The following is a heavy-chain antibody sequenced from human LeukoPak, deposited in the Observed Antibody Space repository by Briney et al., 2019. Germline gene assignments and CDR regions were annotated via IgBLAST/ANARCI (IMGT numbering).Heavy chain of an antibody. CDR1: GYTFTSYY. J-gene: IGHJ5*02. Sequence: GASVKVSCKASGYTFTSYYMHWVRQAPGQGLEWMGWINPNSGGTNYAQKFQGRVTMTRDTSISTAYMELSRLRSDDTAVYYCARDAAAGISNWFDPWGQGTLVTVSS. V-gene: IGHV1-2*02. CDR3: ARDAAAGISNWFDP. CDR2: INPNSGGT. D-gene: IGHD6-13*01.